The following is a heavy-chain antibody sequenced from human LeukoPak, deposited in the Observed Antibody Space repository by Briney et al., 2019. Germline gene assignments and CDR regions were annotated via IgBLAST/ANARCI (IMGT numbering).Heavy chain of an antibody. CDR1: GGTFSSYA. V-gene: IGHV1-69*13. Sequence: SVKVSCKASGGTFSSYAISWARQAPGQGLEWMGGIIPIFGTAIYAQKFQGRVTITADESTSTAYMELSSLRSEDTAVYYCARVTQYQLIWDWFDPWGQGTLVTVSS. CDR3: ARVTQYQLIWDWFDP. J-gene: IGHJ5*02. D-gene: IGHD2-2*01. CDR2: IIPIFGTA.